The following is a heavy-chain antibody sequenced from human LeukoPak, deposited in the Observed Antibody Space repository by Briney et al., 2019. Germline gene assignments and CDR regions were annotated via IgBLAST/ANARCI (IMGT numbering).Heavy chain of an antibody. CDR2: INPNSGGT. V-gene: IGHV1-2*02. CDR3: ARQGRGRPRDYYYYYMDV. Sequence: GASVKVSCKASGYTFTGYYMHWVRQAPGQGLEWMGWINPNSGGTNYAQKFQGRVTMTRDTSISTAYMELSRLRSDDTAVYYCARQGRGRPRDYYYYYMDVWGKGTTVTVSS. CDR1: GYTFTGYY. D-gene: IGHD3-16*01. J-gene: IGHJ6*03.